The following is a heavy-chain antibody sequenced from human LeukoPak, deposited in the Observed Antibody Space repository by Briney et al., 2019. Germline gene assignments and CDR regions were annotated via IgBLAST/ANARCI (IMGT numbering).Heavy chain of an antibody. CDR3: ARPRREVAALDY. D-gene: IGHD6-6*01. CDR2: IYPDDSDT. Sequence: GESLKISCQASGYSFTTHWIGGVRQQPGKGLEWMGIIYPDDSDTRYSPSFQGQVNISADQSSNTTYLQWSSLKASDTAIYYCARPRREVAALDYWGQGTLVTVSS. V-gene: IGHV5-51*01. CDR1: GYSFTTHW. J-gene: IGHJ4*02.